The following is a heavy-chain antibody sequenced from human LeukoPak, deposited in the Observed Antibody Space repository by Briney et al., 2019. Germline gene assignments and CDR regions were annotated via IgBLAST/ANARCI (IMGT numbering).Heavy chain of an antibody. CDR1: GGSISSYY. CDR3: ARGLGIAAAGPRRYYYYGMDV. Sequence: KPSETLSLTCTVSGGSISSYYWSWIRQPPGKGLEWIGYIYYSGSTNYNPSLKSRVTISVDTSKNQFSLKLSSVTAADTAVYYCARGLGIAAAGPRRYYYYGMDVWGQGTTVTVSS. D-gene: IGHD6-13*01. CDR2: IYYSGST. V-gene: IGHV4-59*01. J-gene: IGHJ6*02.